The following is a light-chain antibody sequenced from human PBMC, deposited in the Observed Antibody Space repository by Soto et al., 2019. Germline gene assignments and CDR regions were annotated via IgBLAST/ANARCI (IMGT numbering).Light chain of an antibody. Sequence: QSVLTQPASVSALPGQSITISCTGTGSDVGSYHSVSWYQQHSGRAPRLVIFEVDNRPSGISNRFSGSKSGNTASLTISGLRGEDEADYYCSSHTATSTVIFGGGTKVTVL. CDR2: EVD. J-gene: IGLJ2*01. CDR3: SSHTATSTVI. CDR1: GSDVGSYHS. V-gene: IGLV2-14*01.